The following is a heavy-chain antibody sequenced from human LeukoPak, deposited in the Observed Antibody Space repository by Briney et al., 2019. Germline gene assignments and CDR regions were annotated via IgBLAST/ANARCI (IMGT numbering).Heavy chain of an antibody. Sequence: KPSETLSLTCAVYGGSFSGYYWSWIRQPPGKGLEWIGEINHSGSTNYNPSLKNRVTISVDTSKNQFSLKLSPVTAADTAVYYCARLGYSSPSGVWGQGTTVTVSS. V-gene: IGHV4-34*01. CDR2: INHSGST. CDR3: ARLGYSSPSGV. CDR1: GGSFSGYY. D-gene: IGHD6-6*01. J-gene: IGHJ6*02.